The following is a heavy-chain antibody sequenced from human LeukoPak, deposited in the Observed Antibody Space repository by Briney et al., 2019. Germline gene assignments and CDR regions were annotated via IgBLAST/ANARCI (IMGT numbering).Heavy chain of an antibody. D-gene: IGHD4-17*01. J-gene: IGHJ4*02. V-gene: IGHV3-23*01. CDR1: GFTFSSYA. Sequence: GRSLRLSCAASGFTFSSYAMSWARQAPGKGLEWVSAISGSVRSTYYADSVKGRFTISRDNSKNTLYLQMNSVKTEDTAVYYCTTGYGDYHGYWGQGTLVTVSS. CDR2: ISGSVRST. CDR3: TTGYGDYHGY.